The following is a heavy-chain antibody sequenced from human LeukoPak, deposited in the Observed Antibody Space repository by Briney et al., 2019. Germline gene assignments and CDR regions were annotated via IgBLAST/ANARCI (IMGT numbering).Heavy chain of an antibody. CDR3: ARRSGYVSGFDY. CDR2: IIPIFGTA. D-gene: IGHD5-12*01. J-gene: IGHJ4*02. Sequence: GASVKVSCKASGGTFISYAISGVRQAPGQGLEWMGGIIPIFGTANYAQKFQGRVTITTDESTSTAYMELSSLRSEDTAVYYCARRSGYVSGFDYWGQGTLVTVSS. V-gene: IGHV1-69*05. CDR1: GGTFISYA.